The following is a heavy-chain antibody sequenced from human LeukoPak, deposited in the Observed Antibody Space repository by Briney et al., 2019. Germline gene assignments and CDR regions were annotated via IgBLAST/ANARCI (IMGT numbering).Heavy chain of an antibody. Sequence: PGGSLRLSCAASGFTFSGDSMSWVRQAPGKGLEWVSSISSNGVNTYYPDSVKGRFTISRDNSKNTLHLQMNSLRVEDTAVYYCAKDRPCTACSPSDYWGQGILVTVSS. CDR2: ISSNGVNT. J-gene: IGHJ4*02. V-gene: IGHV3-23*01. CDR3: AKDRPCTACSPSDY. D-gene: IGHD2-15*01. CDR1: GFTFSGDS.